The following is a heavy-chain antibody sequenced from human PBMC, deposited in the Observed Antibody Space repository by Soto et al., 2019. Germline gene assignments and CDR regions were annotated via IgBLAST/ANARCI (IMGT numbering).Heavy chain of an antibody. D-gene: IGHD3-16*02. Sequence: QVQLVQSGAEVKKPGASVKVSCKASGYTFTSYDINWVRQATGQGLEWMGWMNPNSGNTGYAQRFQGRVTMTRNTASRITHMELSSLRSEDTAVYYRAREVGAYRFDYWGQGTLVTVSS. CDR1: GYTFTSYD. CDR2: MNPNSGNT. V-gene: IGHV1-8*01. J-gene: IGHJ4*02. CDR3: AREVGAYRFDY.